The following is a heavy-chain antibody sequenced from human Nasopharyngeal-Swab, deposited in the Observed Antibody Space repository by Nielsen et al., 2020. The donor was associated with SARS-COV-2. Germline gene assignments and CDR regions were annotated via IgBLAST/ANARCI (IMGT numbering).Heavy chain of an antibody. D-gene: IGHD6-6*01. J-gene: IGHJ6*02. CDR1: GFTFSSYA. V-gene: IGHV3-23*03. CDR2: IYSGGSST. CDR3: AKGAARLHYYYGMDV. Sequence: GGSLRLSCAASGFTFSSYAMSWVRQVPGKGLEWVSVIYSGGSSTYYADSVKGRFTISRDNSKNTLYLQMNSLRAEDTAVYYCAKGAARLHYYYGMDVWGQGTTVTVSS.